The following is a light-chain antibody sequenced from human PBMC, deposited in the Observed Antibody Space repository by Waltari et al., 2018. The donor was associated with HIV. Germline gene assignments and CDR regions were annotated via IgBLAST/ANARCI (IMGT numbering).Light chain of an antibody. Sequence: QSALTQPRSVSGSPGPSVTISCTGTSRDIGVYNYVSWYQQHAGKAPKLVVYDVSKRPAGAPDRSSGSKSGNTASLTISGLQPEDEADYHCCSYGGRRIFAGGTKLTVL. V-gene: IGLV2-11*01. J-gene: IGLJ2*01. CDR3: CSYGGRRI. CDR1: SRDIGVYNY. CDR2: DVS.